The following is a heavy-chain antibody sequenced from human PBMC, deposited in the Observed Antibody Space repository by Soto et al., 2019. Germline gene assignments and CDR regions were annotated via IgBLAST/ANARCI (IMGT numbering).Heavy chain of an antibody. D-gene: IGHD2-2*01. CDR2: ISGSGGST. Sequence: GGSLRLSCAASGFAFSSYAMSWVRQAPGKGLEWVSAISGSGGSTYYADSVKGRFTISRDNSKNTLYLQMNSLRAEDTAVYYCAKDQDIVVVPAAISFDYWGQGTLVTVSS. CDR3: AKDQDIVVVPAAISFDY. CDR1: GFAFSSYA. V-gene: IGHV3-23*01. J-gene: IGHJ4*02.